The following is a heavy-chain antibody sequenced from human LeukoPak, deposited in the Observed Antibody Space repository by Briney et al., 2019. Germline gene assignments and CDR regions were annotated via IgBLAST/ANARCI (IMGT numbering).Heavy chain of an antibody. V-gene: IGHV3-53*01. CDR2: IYSGGST. CDR1: GFTFSSYS. Sequence: PGGSLRLSCAASGFTFSSYSMNWVRQAPGKGLEWVSVIYSGGSTYYADSVKGRFTISRDNSKNTLYLQMNSLRAEDTAVYYCARVTQWLFDYWGQGTLVTVSS. D-gene: IGHD6-19*01. J-gene: IGHJ4*02. CDR3: ARVTQWLFDY.